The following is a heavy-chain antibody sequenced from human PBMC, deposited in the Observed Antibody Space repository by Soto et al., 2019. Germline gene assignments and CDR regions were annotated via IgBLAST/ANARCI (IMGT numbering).Heavy chain of an antibody. D-gene: IGHD1-26*01. J-gene: IGHJ4*02. Sequence: PGGSLRLSCAASGFSFSSYTMNWVRQAPGKGLEWVSSISSRGSDIYYADSVKGRFTISRDNAKNSVDLQMDSLRAEDTAVYYCARDFGSGSYMSFDYWGQGALVTVSS. CDR1: GFSFSSYT. CDR3: ARDFGSGSYMSFDY. CDR2: ISSRGSDI. V-gene: IGHV3-21*01.